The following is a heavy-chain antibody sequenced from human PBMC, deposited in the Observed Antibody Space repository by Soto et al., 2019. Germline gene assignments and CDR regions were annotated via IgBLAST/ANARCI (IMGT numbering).Heavy chain of an antibody. CDR2: IYGGGNT. V-gene: IGHV3-53*01. CDR3: ARERGRRIDY. Sequence: EVQLVESGGGLIQPGGSVRLSCAASGFIVSDSYMTWVRQAPGKGLEWVSIIYGGGNTYYADSVKGRFTISRDNSKNTLYLQMNSLRVEDTAVYYCARERGRRIDYWGQGTLVTVSS. CDR1: GFIVSDSY. J-gene: IGHJ4*02.